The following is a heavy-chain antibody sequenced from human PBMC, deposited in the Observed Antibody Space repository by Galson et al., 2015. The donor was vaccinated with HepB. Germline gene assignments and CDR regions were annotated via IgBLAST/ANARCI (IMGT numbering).Heavy chain of an antibody. CDR1: GDSVSFDSAT. V-gene: IGHV6-1*01. J-gene: IGHJ3*01. D-gene: IGHD6-13*01. CDR2: THYRSKWWY. CDR3: VRASSNWDATINNAFDV. Sequence: CAISGDSVSFDSATWNWIRQSPSRGLEWLGRTHYRSKWWYNYAVSVRGRITVTPDTSQNQFSLHLHSVTPEDTAVYYCVRASSNWDATINNAFDVWGQGTKVTVSS.